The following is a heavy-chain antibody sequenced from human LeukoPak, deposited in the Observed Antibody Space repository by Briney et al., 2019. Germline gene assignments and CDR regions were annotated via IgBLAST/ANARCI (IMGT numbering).Heavy chain of an antibody. CDR1: GGSISSGGYY. V-gene: IGHV4-31*03. CDR2: INYSGST. Sequence: SETLSLTCTVSGGSISSGGYYWSWIRLHPGKGLEWIGYINYSGSTYYNPSLKSRVTISVDTSKNQFSLELSSVTAADTAVYYCARASAAGTHLDYWGQGTLVTVSS. CDR3: ARASAAGTHLDY. D-gene: IGHD6-13*01. J-gene: IGHJ4*02.